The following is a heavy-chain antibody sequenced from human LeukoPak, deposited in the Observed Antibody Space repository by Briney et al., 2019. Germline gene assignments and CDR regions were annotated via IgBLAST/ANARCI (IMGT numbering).Heavy chain of an antibody. CDR2: IHYDGSNK. CDR3: AKDPIRGVRPYYFSS. J-gene: IGHJ4*02. Sequence: GGPMRPSCASSGITFSSYGMQWVRQAPAKGLEGVAVIHYDGSNKYYANAVKGRFTISRDNSKNTLYLHMNSLRAEDTAVYYCAKDPIRGVRPYYFSSWGQGTLVTVSS. D-gene: IGHD3-10*01. CDR1: GITFSSYG. V-gene: IGHV3-30*02.